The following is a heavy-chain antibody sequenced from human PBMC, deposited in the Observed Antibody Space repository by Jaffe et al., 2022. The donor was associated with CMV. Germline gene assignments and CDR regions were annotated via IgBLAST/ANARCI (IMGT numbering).Heavy chain of an antibody. V-gene: IGHV4-39*01. CDR1: GGSISSSSYY. CDR2: IYYSGST. Sequence: QLQLQESGPGLVKPSETLSLTCTVSGGSISSSSYYWGWIRQPPGKGLEWIGSIYYSGSTYYNPSLKSRVTISVDTSKNQFSLKLSSVTAADTAVYYCARQRIAARKNSGHYMDVWGKGTTVTVSS. CDR3: ARQRIAARKNSGHYMDV. J-gene: IGHJ6*03. D-gene: IGHD6-6*01.